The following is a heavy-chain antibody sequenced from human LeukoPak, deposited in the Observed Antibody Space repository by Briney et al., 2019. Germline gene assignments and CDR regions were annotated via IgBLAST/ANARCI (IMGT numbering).Heavy chain of an antibody. J-gene: IGHJ4*02. V-gene: IGHV4-30-4*08. CDR3: ASRPDLYDSIDY. D-gene: IGHD2/OR15-2a*01. CDR2: IYYSGST. Sequence: SQTLSLTCTVSGGSISSGDYYWSWIRQPPGKGLEWIGYIYYSGSTYYNPSLKSRVTISVDTSKNQFSLKLSSVTAADTAVYYCASRPDLYDSIDYWGQGTLVTVSS. CDR1: GGSISSGDYY.